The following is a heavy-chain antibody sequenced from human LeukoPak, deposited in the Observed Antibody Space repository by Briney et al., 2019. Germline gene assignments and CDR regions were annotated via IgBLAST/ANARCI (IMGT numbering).Heavy chain of an antibody. J-gene: IGHJ4*02. CDR3: ARESAIVGATSYFDY. Sequence: GGSMRLSCAASGFTFSSYWMHWVRQAPGKGLVLLSRINSDGSSSSYADSVKGRFTISRDNAKNTLYLQMNSLRAEDTAVYYCARESAIVGATSYFDYWGQGTLVTVSS. D-gene: IGHD1-26*01. CDR1: GFTFSSYW. CDR2: INSDGSSS. V-gene: IGHV3-74*01.